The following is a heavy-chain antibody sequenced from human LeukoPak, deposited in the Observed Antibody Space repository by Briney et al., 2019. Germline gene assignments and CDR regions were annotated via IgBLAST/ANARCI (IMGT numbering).Heavy chain of an antibody. D-gene: IGHD1-20*01. CDR1: GLTFSSST. J-gene: IGHJ4*02. CDR3: LGNWC. V-gene: IGHV3-23*01. Sequence: GGSLRLSCAASGLTFSSSTMGWVRQAPGKGLEWVSSISGSGGSTYYADSVKGRFTVSRDNSKNTLYLHMNGLTFEDTAVYYCLGNWCWGQGTLVTVSS. CDR2: ISGSGGST.